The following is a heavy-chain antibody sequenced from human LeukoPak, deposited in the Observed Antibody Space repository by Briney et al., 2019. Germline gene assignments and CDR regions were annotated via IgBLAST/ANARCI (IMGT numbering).Heavy chain of an antibody. V-gene: IGHV3-74*01. CDR1: GALFSNYW. CDR2: INRDGSST. Sequence: PGGSLRLSCAASGALFSNYWMHWVRQAPGKGLVWVSRINRDGSSTSYADSVKGRFTISRDNAKNSLTLQMNSLIAEDTAVYYCARGRFRLEYWGQGALVTVSS. CDR3: ARGRFRLEY. J-gene: IGHJ4*02. D-gene: IGHD3-10*01.